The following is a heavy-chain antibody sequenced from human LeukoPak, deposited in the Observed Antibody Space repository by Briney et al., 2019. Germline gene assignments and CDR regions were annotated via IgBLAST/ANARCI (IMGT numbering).Heavy chain of an antibody. V-gene: IGHV3-9*01. J-gene: IGHJ4*02. CDR3: AKGSIAAAGKIDY. CDR1: GFTFDDYA. CDR2: ISWNSGSI. Sequence: GGSLRLSCAASGFTFDDYAMHWVWQAPGKGLEWVSGISWNSGSIGYADSVKGRFTISRDNAKNSLYLQMNSLRAEDTALYYCAKGSIAAAGKIDYWGQGTLVTVSS. D-gene: IGHD6-13*01.